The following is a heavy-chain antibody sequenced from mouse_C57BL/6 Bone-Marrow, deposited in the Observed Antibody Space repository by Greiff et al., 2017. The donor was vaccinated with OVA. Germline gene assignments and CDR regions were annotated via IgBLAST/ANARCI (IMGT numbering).Heavy chain of an antibody. CDR3: TGLRLPSTHFDY. CDR2: IRNKANNHAT. J-gene: IGHJ2*01. Sequence: EVKLVESGGGLVQPGGSMKLSCAASGFTFSDAWMDWVRQSPEKGLEWVAEIRNKANNHATYYAESVKGRFTISRDDSKSSVYLQMNSLRAEDTGIYYCTGLRLPSTHFDYWGQGTTLTVSS. D-gene: IGHD3-2*02. V-gene: IGHV6-6*01. CDR1: GFTFSDAW.